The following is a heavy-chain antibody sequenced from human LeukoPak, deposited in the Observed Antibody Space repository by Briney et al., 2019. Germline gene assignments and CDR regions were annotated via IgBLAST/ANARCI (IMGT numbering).Heavy chain of an antibody. CDR3: ARDRIQEWLPPGRCDY. V-gene: IGHV3-30*04. J-gene: IGHJ4*02. Sequence: PGRSLRLSCAASGFTFSSYAMHWVRQAPGKGLEWVAVISYDGSNKYYADSVKGRFTISRDNSKNTLYLQMTSRRAEDTAVYYCARDRIQEWLPPGRCDYWGQGTLVTVSS. CDR2: ISYDGSNK. CDR1: GFTFSSYA. D-gene: IGHD5-12*01.